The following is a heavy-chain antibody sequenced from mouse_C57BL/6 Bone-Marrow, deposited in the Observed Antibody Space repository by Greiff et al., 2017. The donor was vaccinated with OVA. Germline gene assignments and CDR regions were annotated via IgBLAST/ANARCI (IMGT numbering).Heavy chain of an antibody. CDR2: ISFKSDNYAT. CDR3: TNNYYGSSLDY. J-gene: IGHJ2*01. D-gene: IGHD1-1*01. V-gene: IGHV6-3*01. Sequence: EVKVEESGGGLVQPGGSMKLSCVASGFTFSNYWMNWVRQSPEKGLEWVAQISFKSDNYATHYEESVKGRFTISRDDSKSSVYLQMNNLWAEDTGIYYCTNNYYGSSLDYWGQGTTLTVSS. CDR1: GFTFSNYW.